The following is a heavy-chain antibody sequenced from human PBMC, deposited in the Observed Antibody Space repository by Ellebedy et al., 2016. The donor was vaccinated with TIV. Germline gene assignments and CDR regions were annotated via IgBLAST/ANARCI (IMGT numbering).Heavy chain of an antibody. J-gene: IGHJ4*02. Sequence: MPSETLSLTCDVSGGSVSSENWWNWVRQSPGKGLEWIGETYHSGFTNYNPSLKSRVIISLDKSNNQLSLRLSSVTAADTAVYYCARTSGYGSGRGSDYWGQGTLVTVSS. CDR2: TYHSGFT. D-gene: IGHD3-10*01. CDR1: GGSVSSENW. V-gene: IGHV4-4*02. CDR3: ARTSGYGSGRGSDY.